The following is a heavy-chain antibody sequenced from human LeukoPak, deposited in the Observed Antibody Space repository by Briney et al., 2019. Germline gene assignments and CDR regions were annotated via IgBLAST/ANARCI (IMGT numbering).Heavy chain of an antibody. CDR2: IYWDGDK. J-gene: IGHJ4*02. D-gene: IGHD3-9*01. CDR3: AHSPPRFYNGILTGYSQSFDF. Sequence: SGPTLVNPTQTLTLTCTFSGFSLSTSGVGVGWIRQPPGQALEWLALIYWDGDKRFSPSLKSRLTITEDISKNQVVLTMTNMDPVDTATYYCAHSPPRFYNGILTGYSQSFDFWGQGMLVTVSS. CDR1: GFSLSTSGVG. V-gene: IGHV2-5*02.